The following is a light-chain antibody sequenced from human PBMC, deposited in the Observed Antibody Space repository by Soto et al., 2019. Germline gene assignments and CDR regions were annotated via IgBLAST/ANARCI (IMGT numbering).Light chain of an antibody. V-gene: IGLV1-40*01. J-gene: IGLJ1*01. CDR2: GNS. Sequence: QSALTQPPSVSGAPGQRVTISCTGSSSNIGAGYDVHWYQQLPGTAPKLLIYGNSNRPSGVPDRFSGSKSGTSASLAITGLQAEDEADYYCQSYDSSLSVLYVFGTGTKVPS. CDR3: QSYDSSLSVLYV. CDR1: SSNIGAGYD.